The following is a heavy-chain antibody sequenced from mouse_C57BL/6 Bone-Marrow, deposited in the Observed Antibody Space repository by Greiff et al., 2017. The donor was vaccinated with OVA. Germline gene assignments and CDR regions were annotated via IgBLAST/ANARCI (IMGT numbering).Heavy chain of an antibody. D-gene: IGHD2-4*01. CDR3: ARGDYDYDGTFDY. CDR1: GYTFTSYD. J-gene: IGHJ2*01. V-gene: IGHV1-85*01. Sequence: QVQLQQSGPELVKPGASVKLSCKASGYTFTSYDINWVKQRPGQGLEWIGWIYPRDGSTKYNEKFEGKATLTVDTSSSTAYMELHSLTSEDSAVYFCARGDYDYDGTFDYWGQGTTLTVSS. CDR2: IYPRDGST.